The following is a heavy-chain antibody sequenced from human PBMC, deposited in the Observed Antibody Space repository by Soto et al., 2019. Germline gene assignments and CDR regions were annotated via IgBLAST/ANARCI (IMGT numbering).Heavy chain of an antibody. Sequence: PGGSLRLSCAASGFTFSNAWMNWVRQAPGKGLEWVGRIKSKTDGGTTDYAAPVKGRFTISRDDSKNKLYLQMNSLKTEDKAVYYCTTDPTSWYVYYYYGMDVWGQGTTVTVSS. CDR3: TTDPTSWYVYYYYGMDV. V-gene: IGHV3-15*07. CDR2: IKSKTDGGTT. J-gene: IGHJ6*02. D-gene: IGHD6-13*01. CDR1: GFTFSNAW.